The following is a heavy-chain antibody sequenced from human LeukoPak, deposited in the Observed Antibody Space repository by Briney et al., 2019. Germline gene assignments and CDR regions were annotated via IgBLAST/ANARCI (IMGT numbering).Heavy chain of an antibody. J-gene: IGHJ4*02. D-gene: IGHD1-26*01. V-gene: IGHV3-11*03. CDR3: ARSRSYYPADY. CDR1: GFTFSDYY. Sequence: PGGSLRLSCAASGFTFSDYYMSWIRQAPGKGLEWVLYISSSNTYTNYAGSVKGRFTISRDDAKNSLYLQMNSLRAEDTAVYYCARSRSYYPADYWGQGTPVTVSS. CDR2: ISSSNTYT.